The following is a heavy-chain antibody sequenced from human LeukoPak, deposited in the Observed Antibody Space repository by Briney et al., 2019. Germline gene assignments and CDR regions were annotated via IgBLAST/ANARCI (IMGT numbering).Heavy chain of an antibody. D-gene: IGHD3-3*01. CDR2: IRYDGSNK. CDR3: AKTDYDFAGV. J-gene: IGHJ3*01. Sequence: PGGSLRLSCAASGFTFSSYGMHWVRQAPGKGLEWVAFIRYDGSNKYYADSVKGRFTISRDNSKNTLHLQMNSLRAEDTAVYYCAKTDYDFAGVWGQGTMVTVSS. V-gene: IGHV3-30*02. CDR1: GFTFSSYG.